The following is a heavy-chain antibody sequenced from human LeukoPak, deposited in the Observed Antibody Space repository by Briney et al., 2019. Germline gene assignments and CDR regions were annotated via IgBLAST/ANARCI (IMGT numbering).Heavy chain of an antibody. J-gene: IGHJ4*02. CDR1: GFTFSSYA. CDR3: AKTEGRPPYQPVNY. D-gene: IGHD2-15*01. CDR2: ISGSGGST. Sequence: GGSLRLSCAASGFTFSSYAMSWVRQAPGKGLEWVSAISGSGGSTYYADSVKGRFTISRDNSKNTLYLQMNSLRAEDTAVYYYAKTEGRPPYQPVNYWGQGTLVTVSS. V-gene: IGHV3-23*01.